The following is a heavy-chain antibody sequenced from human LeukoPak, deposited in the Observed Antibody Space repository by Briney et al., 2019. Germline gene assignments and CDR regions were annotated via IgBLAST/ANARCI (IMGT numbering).Heavy chain of an antibody. D-gene: IGHD3-9*01. CDR2: MNPNSGNT. CDR1: GYTFTSYD. Sequence: ASVKVSCKASGYTFTSYDINWVRQATGQGLEWMGWMNPNSGNTGYAQKFQGRVTITRNTSISTAYMELSSLRSEDTAVYYCARGPSYDILTGYYSLDYWGQGTLVTVSS. CDR3: ARGPSYDILTGYYSLDY. V-gene: IGHV1-8*03. J-gene: IGHJ4*02.